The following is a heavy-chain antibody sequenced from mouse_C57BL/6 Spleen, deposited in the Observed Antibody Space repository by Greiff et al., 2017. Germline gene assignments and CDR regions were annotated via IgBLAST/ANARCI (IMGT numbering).Heavy chain of an antibody. J-gene: IGHJ3*01. V-gene: IGHV1-82*01. D-gene: IGHD2-1*01. CDR1: GYAFSSSW. CDR3: ARGDGNYLAWFAY. Sequence: VQGVESGPELVKPGASVKISCKASGYAFSSSWMNWVKQRPGQGLEWIGRIYPGDGDTNYNGKFKGKATLTADKSSSTAYMQLSSLTSEDSAVYFCARGDGNYLAWFAYWGQGTLVTVSA. CDR2: IYPGDGDT.